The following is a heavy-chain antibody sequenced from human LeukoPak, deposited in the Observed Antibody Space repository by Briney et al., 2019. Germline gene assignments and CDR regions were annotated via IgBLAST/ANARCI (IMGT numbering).Heavy chain of an antibody. CDR2: ISSSSSYT. Sequence: PGGSLRLSCAASGFTFSDYYMSWIRQAPGKGLEWVSYISSSSSYTNYADSVKGRFTISRDNAKNSLYLQLNSLIAEDTAVYYCAREGYTGNFDYWGQGTLVTVSS. CDR1: GFTFSDYY. CDR3: AREGYTGNFDY. D-gene: IGHD2-2*02. V-gene: IGHV3-11*05. J-gene: IGHJ4*02.